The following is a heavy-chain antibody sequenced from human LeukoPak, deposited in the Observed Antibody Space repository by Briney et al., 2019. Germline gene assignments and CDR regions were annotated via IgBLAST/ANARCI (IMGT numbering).Heavy chain of an antibody. CDR1: GFTFSSYA. CDR3: AKDRAFRRDLADH. J-gene: IGHJ4*02. V-gene: IGHV3-23*01. D-gene: IGHD3-10*01. CDR2: VSVSGGGT. Sequence: PGRSLRLSCAASGFTFSSYAMSCVRQAPRKGLECILGVSVSGGGTYYADSVKGGFIISRDNSKNTLSLQMNNLRAEDTAVYYCAKDRAFRRDLADHWGQGTLVTVSS.